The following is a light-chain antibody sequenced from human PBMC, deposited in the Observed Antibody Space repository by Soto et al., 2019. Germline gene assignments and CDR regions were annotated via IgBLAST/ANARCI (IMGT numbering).Light chain of an antibody. V-gene: IGKV1-27*01. CDR3: QKYDSAPFT. J-gene: IGKJ3*01. CDR1: QGIRNY. CDR2: AAS. Sequence: DIQMTQSPSSLSASVGDRVTITCRASQGIRNYLAWYQQKPGKVPKLLISAASTLRSGVPSRFSGSGSGTDFTLTASSLQPEDVATYYCQKYDSAPFTFVPGTRVSIK.